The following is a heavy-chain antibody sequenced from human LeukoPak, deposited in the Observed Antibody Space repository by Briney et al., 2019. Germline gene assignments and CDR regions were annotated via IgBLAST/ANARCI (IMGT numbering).Heavy chain of an antibody. D-gene: IGHD6-13*01. CDR3: AKMREQQLPDY. J-gene: IGHJ4*02. Sequence: GGSLRLSCAASGFTFSSYGMHWVRQAPGKGLEWVAFIRYDGSNKYYADSVKGRFTISRDNSKNTLYLQMNSLRAEDTAVYYCAKMREQQLPDYWGQGTLVTVSS. V-gene: IGHV3-30*02. CDR2: IRYDGSNK. CDR1: GFTFSSYG.